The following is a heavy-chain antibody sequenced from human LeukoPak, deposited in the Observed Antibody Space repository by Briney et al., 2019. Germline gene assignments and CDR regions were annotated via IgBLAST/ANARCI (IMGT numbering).Heavy chain of an antibody. J-gene: IGHJ4*02. D-gene: IGHD2-15*01. CDR1: GGSISSSSYY. CDR2: IYYSGST. CDR3: ARRSSGGKFDY. V-gene: IGHV4-39*01. Sequence: SETLSLTCTVSGGSISSSSYYWGWIRQPPGKGLEWIGSIYYSGSTYYNPSLKSRVTISVDTSKNQFSLKLSSVTAADTAVYYCARRSSGGKFDYWGQGTLSPSPQ.